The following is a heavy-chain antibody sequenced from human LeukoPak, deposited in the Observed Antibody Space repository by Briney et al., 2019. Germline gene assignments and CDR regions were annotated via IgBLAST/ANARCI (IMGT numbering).Heavy chain of an antibody. V-gene: IGHV4-59*01. CDR3: ARGYCSSTSCPFDY. CDR1: GGSISSYY. D-gene: IGHD2-2*01. Sequence: SETLSLTCTVSGGSISSYYWSWIRQPPGRGLEWIGYIYYSGSTNYNPYLKSRVTISVDTSKNQFSLKLSSVTAADTAVYYCARGYCSSTSCPFDYWGQGTLVTVSS. J-gene: IGHJ4*02. CDR2: IYYSGST.